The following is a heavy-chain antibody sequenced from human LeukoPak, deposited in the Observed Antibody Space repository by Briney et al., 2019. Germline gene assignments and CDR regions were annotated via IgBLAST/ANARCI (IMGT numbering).Heavy chain of an antibody. CDR3: ARVGSQPDYYYYYMDV. CDR1: GFTFSDYY. CDR2: ISSSGSTI. J-gene: IGHJ6*03. Sequence: GGSLRLSCAASGFTFSDYYMSWTRQAPGKGLEWVSYISSSGSTIYYADSVKGRFTISRDNAKNSLYLQMNSLRAEDTAVYYCARVGSQPDYYYYYMDVWGKGTTVTISS. D-gene: IGHD1-26*01. V-gene: IGHV3-11*01.